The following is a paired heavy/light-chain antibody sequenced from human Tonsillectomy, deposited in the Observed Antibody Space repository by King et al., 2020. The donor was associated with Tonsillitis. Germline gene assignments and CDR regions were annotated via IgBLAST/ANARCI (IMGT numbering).Light chain of an antibody. J-gene: IGKJ1*01. CDR3: QHCDSYWT. CDR1: QNINNL. CDR2: KAS. Sequence: DIQMTQSPSTLSASVGDRLTITCRASQNINNLLAWYQQKPGKAPKLLMYKASSLESGVPPRFSGSGSGTEFTLTISSLQPDDFATYYCQHCDSYWTFGQGTKVEMK. V-gene: IGKV1-5*03.
Heavy chain of an antibody. Sequence: QVQLVQSGGGVVQPGRSLRLSCAASKFTIRNYAIHWVRQAPGKGLEWVALLSYDGNNKYYADSVKGRFTISRDNFKNTLSLQMTSLTAEDTAMYYCAREGHPSDLKSFDIWGQGAMVTVSS. J-gene: IGHJ3*02. D-gene: IGHD2-21*01. V-gene: IGHV3-30*14. CDR1: KFTIRNYA. CDR2: LSYDGNNK. CDR3: AREGHPSDLKSFDI.